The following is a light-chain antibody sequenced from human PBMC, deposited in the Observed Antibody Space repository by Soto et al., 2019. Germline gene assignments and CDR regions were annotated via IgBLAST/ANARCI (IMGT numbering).Light chain of an antibody. Sequence: EILFTQSPGTLSLSPGERARLSCSSSQSVSNNYLAWYQQKPGQAPRLLIYGASNRATGIPDRFSGSGSGTDFTLTISRLEPEDFAVYYCQQYGSSGTFGQGTKV. J-gene: IGKJ1*01. CDR3: QQYGSSGT. CDR1: QSVSNNY. V-gene: IGKV3-20*01. CDR2: GAS.